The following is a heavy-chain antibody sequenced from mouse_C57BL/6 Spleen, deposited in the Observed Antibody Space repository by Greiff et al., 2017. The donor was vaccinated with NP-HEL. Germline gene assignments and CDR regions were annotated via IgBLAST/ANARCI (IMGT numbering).Heavy chain of an antibody. V-gene: IGHV5-16*01. J-gene: IGHJ4*01. CDR3: AREARRYDDAMDY. D-gene: IGHD2-12*01. Sequence: EVQLVESEGGLVQPGSSMKLSCTASGFTFSDYYMAWVRQVPEKGLEWVANINYDGSSTYYLDSLKSRFIISRDNAKNILYLQMSSLKSEDTATYYCAREARRYDDAMDYWGQGTSVTVSS. CDR2: INYDGSST. CDR1: GFTFSDYY.